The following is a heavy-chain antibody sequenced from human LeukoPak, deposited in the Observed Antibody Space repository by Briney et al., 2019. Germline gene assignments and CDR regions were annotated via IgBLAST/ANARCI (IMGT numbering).Heavy chain of an antibody. J-gene: IGHJ3*02. V-gene: IGHV3-7*04. CDR3: ARPDSDTSAYRPFDI. Sequence: QPGGSLRLSCAASGFRFSTYWMSWVRQAPGKGLEWVANIKQDGSEKDYVDSVKGRFTISRDNARNSLSLQMSSLRAEDTAVYYCARPDSDTSAYRPFDIWGQGTMVTVSS. D-gene: IGHD3-22*01. CDR1: GFRFSTYW. CDR2: IKQDGSEK.